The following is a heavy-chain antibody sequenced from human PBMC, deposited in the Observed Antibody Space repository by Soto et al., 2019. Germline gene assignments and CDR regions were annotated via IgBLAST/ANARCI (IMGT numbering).Heavy chain of an antibody. CDR2: ISSSSSYI. Sequence: EVQLVESGGGLVKPGGSLRLSCAASGFTFSSYSMNWVRQAPGKGLEWVSSISSSSSYIYYADSVKGRFTISRDNAKNSLYLQRHSLSAEDTAVYDCARATGGGWYPDLWGRGTPVTVSS. D-gene: IGHD3-16*01. CDR1: GFTFSSYS. CDR3: ARATGGGWYPDL. J-gene: IGHJ2*01. V-gene: IGHV3-21*01.